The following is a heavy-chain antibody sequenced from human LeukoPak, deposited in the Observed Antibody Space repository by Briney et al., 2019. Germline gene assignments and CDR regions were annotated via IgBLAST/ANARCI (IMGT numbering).Heavy chain of an antibody. V-gene: IGHV3-48*03. J-gene: IGHJ4*02. Sequence: GGSLRLSCAASGFTLSTYEMNWVRQAPGKGLDWVSYITTSGSNISYADSVKGRFTISRDNAKNSLYLQMNGLRAGDTAVYYCARRDFYDTTGYLFDYWGQGTLVTVSS. D-gene: IGHD3-22*01. CDR3: ARRDFYDTTGYLFDY. CDR1: GFTLSTYE. CDR2: ITTSGSNI.